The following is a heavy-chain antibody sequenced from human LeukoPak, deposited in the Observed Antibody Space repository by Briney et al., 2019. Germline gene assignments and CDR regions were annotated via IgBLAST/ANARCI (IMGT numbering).Heavy chain of an antibody. Sequence: GSSVKVSCKASGGTFSSYAISWVRQAPGQGLEWMGGIIPIFGTANYAQKFQGSVTITTDESTSAAYMELSSLRSEDTAVYYCARSYSSSWYGGVSVYWGQGTLVTVSS. CDR1: GGTFSSYA. J-gene: IGHJ4*02. CDR3: ARSYSSSWYGGVSVY. D-gene: IGHD6-13*01. CDR2: IIPIFGTA. V-gene: IGHV1-69*05.